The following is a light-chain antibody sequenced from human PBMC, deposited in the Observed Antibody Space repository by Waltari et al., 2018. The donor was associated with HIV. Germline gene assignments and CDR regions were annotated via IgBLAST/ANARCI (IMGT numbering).Light chain of an antibody. J-gene: IGLJ3*02. CDR2: RNN. CDR1: SSNIGSNY. Sequence: QSVLTQPPSASGTPGQRVTISCSGSSSNIGSNYVYWYQQLPGTAPKLLIYRNNQRPSGVPERLSGSQSGPPAPLAISGLRSEDEADYYCAAWDDSLSGLVFGGGTKLTVL. CDR3: AAWDDSLSGLV. V-gene: IGLV1-47*01.